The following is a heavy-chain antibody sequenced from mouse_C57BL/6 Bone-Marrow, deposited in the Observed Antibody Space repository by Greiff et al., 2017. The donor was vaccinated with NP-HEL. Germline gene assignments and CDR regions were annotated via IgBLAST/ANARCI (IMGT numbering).Heavy chain of an antibody. CDR1: GYSFTGYY. V-gene: IGHV1-42*01. Sequence: VQLQQSGPELVKPGASVKISCKASGYSFTGYYMNWVKQSPEKSLEWIGEINPSTGGTTYNQKFKAKATLTVDKSSSIAYMQLKSLTSEDSAVYYCARSVITTVVAPDYWGQGTTLTVSS. CDR2: INPSTGGT. J-gene: IGHJ2*01. D-gene: IGHD1-1*01. CDR3: ARSVITTVVAPDY.